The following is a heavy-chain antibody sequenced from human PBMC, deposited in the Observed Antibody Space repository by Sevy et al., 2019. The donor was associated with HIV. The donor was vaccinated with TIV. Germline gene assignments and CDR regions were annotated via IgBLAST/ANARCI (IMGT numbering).Heavy chain of an antibody. CDR3: ARGENDDEFFQY. CDR1: GFIFSNFA. CDR2: TSYDGSHK. V-gene: IGHV3-30*04. D-gene: IGHD1-26*01. J-gene: IGHJ1*01. Sequence: GGSLRLSCTVSGFIFSNFAMHWVRQAPGKGVEWVAVTSYDGSHKYYADSVKGRFTVSRDNSRNILSLEMSSLTRDDTAVYYCARGENDDEFFQYWGQGTLVTVSS.